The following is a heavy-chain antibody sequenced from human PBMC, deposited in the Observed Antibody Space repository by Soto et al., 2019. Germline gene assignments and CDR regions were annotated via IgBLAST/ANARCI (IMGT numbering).Heavy chain of an antibody. V-gene: IGHV3-30*18. CDR1: GFTFGNYG. CDR2: TSYDGNNK. Sequence: RRLSCTGSGFTFGNYGMHWVRQAPGKGLEWVASTSYDGNNKYYADSLKGRFTISRDNSKKMVYLQMTSLGPEDTAVYYCAKGGGSARDFDYWGQGALVTVSS. J-gene: IGHJ4*02. CDR3: AKGGGSARDFDY. D-gene: IGHD1-26*01.